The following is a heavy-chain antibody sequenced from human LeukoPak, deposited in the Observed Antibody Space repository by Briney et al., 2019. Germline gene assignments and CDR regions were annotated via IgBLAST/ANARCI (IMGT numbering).Heavy chain of an antibody. J-gene: IGHJ4*02. V-gene: IGHV1-69*05. Sequence: SVKVSCKASGGTFSSYAISWVRQAPGQGLEWMGRIIPIFGTANYAQKLQGRVTITTDESTSTAYMELSSLRSEDTAVYYCARGEMATIAVYWGQGTLVTVSS. CDR1: GGTFSSYA. D-gene: IGHD5-24*01. CDR3: ARGEMATIAVY. CDR2: IIPIFGTA.